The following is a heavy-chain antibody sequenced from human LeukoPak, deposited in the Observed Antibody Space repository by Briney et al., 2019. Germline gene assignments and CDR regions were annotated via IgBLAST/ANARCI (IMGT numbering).Heavy chain of an antibody. CDR2: ISYDGSNK. D-gene: IGHD3-3*01. V-gene: IGHV3-30-3*01. J-gene: IGHJ4*02. CDR1: GFTFSSYA. CDR3: AKVVGEITIFGVVINPPDY. Sequence: GGSLRLSCAASGFTFSSYAMHWVRQAPGKGLEWVAVISYDGSNKYYADSVKGRFTISRDNSKNTLCLQMNSLRAEDTAVYYCAKVVGEITIFGVVINPPDYWGQGTLVTVSS.